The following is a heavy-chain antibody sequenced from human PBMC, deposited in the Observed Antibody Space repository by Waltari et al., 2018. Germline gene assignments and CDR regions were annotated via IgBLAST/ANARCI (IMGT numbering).Heavy chain of an antibody. Sequence: QLQLQESGPGLVKPSETLSLTCTVSGGSISSSSYYWGWIRQPPGKGLEWIGSIYYSRSTYYNPSLKSRVTISVDTSKNQFSLKLSSVTAADTAVYYCARQTFTIFGVVIRFYGMDVWGQGTTVTVSS. CDR3: ARQTFTIFGVVIRFYGMDV. CDR1: GGSISSSSYY. J-gene: IGHJ6*02. V-gene: IGHV4-39*01. D-gene: IGHD3-3*01. CDR2: IYYSRST.